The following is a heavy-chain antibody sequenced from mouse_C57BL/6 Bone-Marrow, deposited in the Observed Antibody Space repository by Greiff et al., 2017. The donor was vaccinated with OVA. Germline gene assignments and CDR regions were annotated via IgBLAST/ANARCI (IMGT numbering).Heavy chain of an antibody. J-gene: IGHJ2*01. CDR2: ISDGGSYT. CDR1: GFTFSSYA. Sequence: EVKLVESGGGLVKPGGSLKLSCAASGFTFSSYAMSWVRQTPEKRLEWVATISDGGSYTYYPDNVKGRFTISRDNAKNNLYLQMSHLKSEDTAMYYCAREGIFYFDYWGQGTTRTGSS. CDR3: AREGIFYFDY. V-gene: IGHV5-4*01.